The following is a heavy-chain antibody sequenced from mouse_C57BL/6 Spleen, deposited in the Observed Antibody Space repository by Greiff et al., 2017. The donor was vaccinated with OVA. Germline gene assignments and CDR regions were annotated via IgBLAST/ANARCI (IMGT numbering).Heavy chain of an antibody. CDR2: INYDGSST. CDR1: GFTFSDYY. Sequence: EVKLMESEGGLVQPGSSMKLSCTASGFTFSDYYMAWVRQVPEKGLEWVANINYDGSSTYYLDSLKSRFIISRDNAKNILYLQMSSLKSEDTATYYCARDGRFMDYWGQGTSVTVSS. CDR3: ARDGRFMDY. J-gene: IGHJ4*01. V-gene: IGHV5-16*01.